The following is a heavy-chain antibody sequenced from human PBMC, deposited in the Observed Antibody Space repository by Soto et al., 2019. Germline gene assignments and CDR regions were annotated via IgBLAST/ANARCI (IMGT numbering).Heavy chain of an antibody. J-gene: IGHJ6*02. D-gene: IGHD2-15*01. V-gene: IGHV3-30*04. CDR3: AKALVYCSGGSCYPPGYYYGMDV. Sequence: PGGSLRLSCAASGFTFSSYAMHWVRQAPGKGLEWVAVISYDGNNKYYADSVKGRFTISRDNSKNTLYLHMNSLGAEDTAVYYCAKALVYCSGGSCYPPGYYYGMDVWGQGTTVTVAS. CDR2: ISYDGNNK. CDR1: GFTFSSYA.